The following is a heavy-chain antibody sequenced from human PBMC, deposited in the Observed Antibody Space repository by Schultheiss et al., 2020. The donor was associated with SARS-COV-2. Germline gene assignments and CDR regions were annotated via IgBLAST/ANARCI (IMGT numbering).Heavy chain of an antibody. CDR1: GFTFSSYG. J-gene: IGHJ4*02. Sequence: GGSLRLSCAASGFTFSSYGMHWVRQAPGKGLEWVAVIWYDGSNKYYADSVKGRFTISRDNSKNTLYLQMNSLRAEDTAVYYCARDIRARVAAAGRLSFADYWGQGTLVTVSS. D-gene: IGHD6-13*01. CDR2: IWYDGSNK. CDR3: ARDIRARVAAAGRLSFADY. V-gene: IGHV3-33*01.